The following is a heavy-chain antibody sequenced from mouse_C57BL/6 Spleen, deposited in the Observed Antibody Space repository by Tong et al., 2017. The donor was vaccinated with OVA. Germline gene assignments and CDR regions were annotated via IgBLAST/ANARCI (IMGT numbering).Heavy chain of an antibody. CDR2: ISSGSSTI. CDR1: GFTFSDYG. J-gene: IGHJ3*01. CDR3: ARDRGTVAY. V-gene: IGHV5-17*03. Sequence: EVQLQESGGGLVQPKGSLKLSCAASGFTFSDYGMHWVRQAPEKGLEWVAYISSGSSTIYYADTVKGRFTISRDNAKNNLYLQMSHLKSEDTAMYYCARDRGTVAYWGQGTLVTVSA. D-gene: IGHD3-1*01.